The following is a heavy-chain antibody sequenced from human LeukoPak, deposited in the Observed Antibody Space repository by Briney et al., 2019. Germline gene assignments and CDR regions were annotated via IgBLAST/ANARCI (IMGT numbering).Heavy chain of an antibody. D-gene: IGHD1-26*01. J-gene: IGHJ4*02. CDR1: GFTLRTSA. V-gene: IGHV3-23*01. CDR2: ISYSGGST. Sequence: PGGPLRFSGAASGFTLRTSAMGWVAQGPGKGRKGVSTISYSGGSTSYGSSLTGRYATSRDNSKNTMYLHMNSLRAEDTAVYYCARSRWETGGFDYWGQGTLVAVSS. CDR3: ARSRWETGGFDY.